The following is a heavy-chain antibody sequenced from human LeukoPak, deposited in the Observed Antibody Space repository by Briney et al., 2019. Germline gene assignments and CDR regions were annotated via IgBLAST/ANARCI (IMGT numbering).Heavy chain of an antibody. CDR2: ISYDGSNK. Sequence: PRGSLRLSCAASGFTFSSYAMHWVRQAPGKGLEWVAVISYDGSNKYYADSVKGRFTISRDNSKNTLYLQMNSLRAEDTAVYYCARASGSFDYWGQGTLVSVSS. D-gene: IGHD1-26*01. CDR3: ARASGSFDY. J-gene: IGHJ4*02. V-gene: IGHV3-30-3*01. CDR1: GFTFSSYA.